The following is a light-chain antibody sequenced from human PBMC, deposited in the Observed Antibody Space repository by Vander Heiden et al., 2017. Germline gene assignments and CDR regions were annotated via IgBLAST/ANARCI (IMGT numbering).Light chain of an antibody. CDR2: LGS. CDR3: MQALQTPPYT. Sequence: DIVMTQSPLSLPVTPGEPASISCRSSQSLLHNNGYNYLDWYLQKPGQSPQLLIYLGSYRASGVPDRFSGSGSGTDFTLKISRVEAEDVGVYYCMQALQTPPYTFGQGTKLEIK. J-gene: IGKJ2*01. CDR1: QSLLHNNGYNY. V-gene: IGKV2-28*01.